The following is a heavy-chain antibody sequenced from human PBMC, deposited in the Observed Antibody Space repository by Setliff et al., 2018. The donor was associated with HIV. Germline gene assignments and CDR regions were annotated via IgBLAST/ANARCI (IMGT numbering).Heavy chain of an antibody. J-gene: IGHJ6*02. D-gene: IGHD3-10*01. CDR3: ARGKGVGGVIITGGLDV. V-gene: IGHV1-8*01. CDR1: GHTFTNYD. CDR2: MNPNSGVS. Sequence: GASVKVSCKPPGHTFTNYDIHWMRRAPGQGLEWMGWMNPNSGVSGYALKFHDRVTMTRDTSITTLYMELSSLTSEDTAMYYCARGKGVGGVIITGGLDVWGQGTTVTVSS.